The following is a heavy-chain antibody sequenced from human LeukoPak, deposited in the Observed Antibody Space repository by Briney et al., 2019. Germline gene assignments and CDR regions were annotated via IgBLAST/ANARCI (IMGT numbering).Heavy chain of an antibody. Sequence: PGGSLRLSCAASGFTFSGSAMHWVRQASGKGLEWVGRIRSKANSYATAYAASVKGRFTISRDDSKNTAYLQMNSLKTEDTAVYYCTRRPQNGGNSPDYYGMDVWGQGTTVTVSS. CDR1: GFTFSGSA. CDR3: TRRPQNGGNSPDYYGMDV. J-gene: IGHJ6*02. D-gene: IGHD4-23*01. V-gene: IGHV3-73*01. CDR2: IRSKANSYAT.